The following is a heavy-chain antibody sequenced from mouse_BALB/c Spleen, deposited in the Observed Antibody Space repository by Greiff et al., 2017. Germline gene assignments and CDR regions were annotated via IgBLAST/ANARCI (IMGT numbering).Heavy chain of an antibody. Sequence: EVMLVESGGGLVQPGGSRKLSCAASGFTFSSFGMHWVRQAPEKGLEWVAYISSGSSTIYYADTVKGRFTISRDNPKNTLFLQMTSLRSEDTAMYYCARGVSTMITTFAYWGQGTLVTVSA. V-gene: IGHV5-17*02. CDR1: GFTFSSFG. D-gene: IGHD2-4*01. J-gene: IGHJ3*01. CDR2: ISSGSSTI. CDR3: ARGVSTMITTFAY.